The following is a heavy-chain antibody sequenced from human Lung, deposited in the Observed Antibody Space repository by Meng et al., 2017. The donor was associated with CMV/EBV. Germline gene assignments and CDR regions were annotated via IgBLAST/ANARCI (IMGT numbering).Heavy chain of an antibody. CDR3: ASFPPPGKQWLVTDY. J-gene: IGHJ4*02. CDR2: IYHSGST. D-gene: IGHD6-19*01. CDR1: GGYIRSCNW. V-gene: IGHV4-4*02. Sequence: QVRVQEAGPGSGRRSGTRSRTCSVSGGYIRSCNWWIWVRQPPGKGLEWIGEIYHSGSTKYNPALKSRVTISVDKSKNQFSLKLSSVTAADTAVYYCASFPPPGKQWLVTDYWGQGTLVTVSS.